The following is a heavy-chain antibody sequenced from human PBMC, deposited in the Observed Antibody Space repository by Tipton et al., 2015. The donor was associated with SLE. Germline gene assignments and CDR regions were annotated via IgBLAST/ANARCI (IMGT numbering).Heavy chain of an antibody. CDR2: IYYSGST. V-gene: IGHV4-59*11. D-gene: IGHD2-2*01. J-gene: IGHJ3*02. CDR3: ATAQTSNLGPRSFDI. Sequence: LRLSCTVSGGPIRGHYWSWIRQSPGRGLEWIGYIYYSGSTNYNPPLPSRVTIQVDRSKSQFSLNLRSVTAADTAVYFCATAQTSNLGPRSFDIWGQGTMVTVSS. CDR1: GGPIRGHY.